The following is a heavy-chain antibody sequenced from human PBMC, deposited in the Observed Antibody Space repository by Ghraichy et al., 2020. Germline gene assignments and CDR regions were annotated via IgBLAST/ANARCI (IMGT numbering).Heavy chain of an antibody. V-gene: IGHV4-39*07. J-gene: IGHJ4*02. CDR3: ARERGRGVVDY. CDR1: GASISAFGNY. D-gene: IGHD3-10*01. Sequence: SETLSLTCSVSGASISAFGNYWGWIRQTPGKTLEWIGNIYFTGGTYYRPSLRSRVTMSVDTSKNQFSLQLTSVTDADTAVYYCARERGRGVVDYWGQGTLVTVSS. CDR2: IYFTGGT.